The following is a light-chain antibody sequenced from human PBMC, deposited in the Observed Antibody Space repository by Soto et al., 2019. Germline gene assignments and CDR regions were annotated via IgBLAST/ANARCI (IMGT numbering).Light chain of an antibody. CDR2: EVT. CDR3: SSFASSNTWV. V-gene: IGLV2-8*01. CDR1: SSDVGAYNY. Sequence: QSVLTQPPSASGSPGQSVTMSSTGTSSDVGAYNYVSWYQQHAGKAPKLVIYEVTKRPSGVPDRFSGSKSANTASLTVSGLQAEDEADYYCSSFASSNTWVFGGGTKLTVL. J-gene: IGLJ3*02.